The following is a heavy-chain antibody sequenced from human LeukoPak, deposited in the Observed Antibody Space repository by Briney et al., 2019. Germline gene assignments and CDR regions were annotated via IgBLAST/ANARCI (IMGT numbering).Heavy chain of an antibody. J-gene: IGHJ4*02. Sequence: SETLSLTCAVYGGSFSGYYWSWIRQPPGKGLEWIGEINHSGSTNYNPSLKSRVTISVDTSKNQFSLKLSSVNAADTAVYYCARGVGIVLMVYAIRVDYWGQGTLVTVSS. D-gene: IGHD2-8*01. V-gene: IGHV4-34*01. CDR2: INHSGST. CDR1: GGSFSGYY. CDR3: ARGVGIVLMVYAIRVDY.